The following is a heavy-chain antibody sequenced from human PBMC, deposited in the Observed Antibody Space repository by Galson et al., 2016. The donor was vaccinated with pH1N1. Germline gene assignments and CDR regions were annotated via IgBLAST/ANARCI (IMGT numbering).Heavy chain of an antibody. CDR1: GYTFTTHW. Sequence: QSGAEVKKPGESLKIFCRGSGYTFTTHWVAWVRQTPEKGLEWMGNIYPGDSDTKYSPSFQGQVTMSVDKSINTAYLHWSSLKASDTAIYYCARRSTELGLDYWGQGVLVTVSS. J-gene: IGHJ4*02. CDR2: IYPGDSDT. V-gene: IGHV5-51*03. CDR3: ARRSTELGLDY. D-gene: IGHD2/OR15-2a*01.